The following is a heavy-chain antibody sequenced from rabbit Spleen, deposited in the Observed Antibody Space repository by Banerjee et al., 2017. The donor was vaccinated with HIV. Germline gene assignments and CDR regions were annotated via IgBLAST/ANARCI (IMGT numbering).Heavy chain of an antibody. CDR3: ARDLTGVIGWNFGW. CDR2: IYTGSRGSI. V-gene: IGHV1S40*01. CDR1: GFSFSTSDC. J-gene: IGHJ4*01. Sequence: QSLEESGGDLVKPGASLTLTCKASGFSFSTSDCMSWVRQAPGKGPEWIACIYTGSRGSIYYASWAKGRFTITKTSSTTVTLQMTSLTAADTATYFCARDLTGVIGWNFGWWGQGTLVTVS. D-gene: IGHD1-1*01.